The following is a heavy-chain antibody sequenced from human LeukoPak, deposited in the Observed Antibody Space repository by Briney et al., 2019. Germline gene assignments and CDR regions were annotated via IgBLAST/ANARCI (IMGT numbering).Heavy chain of an antibody. CDR1: GHTFTGYY. J-gene: IGHJ4*02. CDR2: INPKSGDT. V-gene: IGHV1-2*02. D-gene: IGHD5-24*01. Sequence: ASVKVSCKASGHTFTGYYMHWVRQAPGQGPEWMGWINPKSGDTNYAQKFQGRVTMTRDTSISTGYMELSRLTSDDTAVYYCARETGQFEHDSWGQGTLVTVSS. CDR3: ARETGQFEHDS.